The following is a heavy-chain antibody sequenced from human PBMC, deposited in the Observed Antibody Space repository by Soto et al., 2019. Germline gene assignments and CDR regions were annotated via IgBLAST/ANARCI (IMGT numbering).Heavy chain of an antibody. J-gene: IGHJ3*01. CDR3: AREPLWSGPLPLDAFDL. CDR2: FLIGGDT. Sequence: GGYLRLSCAASGFVVTDYYMSWVRQAPGKGLEWVAVFLIGGDTHYGESVKGRFTISRDNSKNTLYLQMNSLRAEDTAVYYCAREPLWSGPLPLDAFDLWGQGTMVTVSS. V-gene: IGHV3-53*01. D-gene: IGHD3-3*01. CDR1: GFVVTDYY.